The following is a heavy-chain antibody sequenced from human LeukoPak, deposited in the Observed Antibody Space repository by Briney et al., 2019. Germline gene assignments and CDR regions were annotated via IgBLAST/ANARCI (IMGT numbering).Heavy chain of an antibody. J-gene: IGHJ4*02. CDR3: ARDPYGDYDNGYFDY. CDR1: GGSFSGYY. CDR2: INHSGST. Sequence: PSETLSLTCAVYGGSFSGYYWSWIRQPPGKGLEWIGEINHSGSTNYNPSLKSRVTISVDTSKNQFSLKLSSVTAADTAVYYCARDPYGDYDNGYFDYWGQGTLVTVSS. V-gene: IGHV4-34*01. D-gene: IGHD4-17*01.